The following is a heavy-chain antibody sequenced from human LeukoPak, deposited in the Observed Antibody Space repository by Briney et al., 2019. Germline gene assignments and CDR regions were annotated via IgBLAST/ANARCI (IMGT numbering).Heavy chain of an antibody. CDR1: GGSMSPYH. Sequence: PSETLSLTCTVSGGSMSPYHWGWIRQPPGKGLEWIGEINHSGSTNYNPSLKSRVTISVDTSKNQFSLKLSSVTAADTAVYYCARVAARYYFDYWGQGTLVTVSS. CDR2: INHSGST. D-gene: IGHD2-15*01. V-gene: IGHV4-34*01. CDR3: ARVAARYYFDY. J-gene: IGHJ4*02.